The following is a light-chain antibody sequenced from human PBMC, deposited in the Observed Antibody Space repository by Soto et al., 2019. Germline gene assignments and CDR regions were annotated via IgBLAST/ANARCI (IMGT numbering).Light chain of an antibody. CDR2: AAS. J-gene: IGKJ1*01. Sequence: DIQMTQSPSSLSASLGDRVTLTCRASQSVSSYLNFYQQKPGKAPQLLIYAASSLQSGVLSRFSSSRAWRAFTLTISSLQPAEFSTDYCQQSYTTPPLTFGPGTKVDIK. V-gene: IGKV1-39*01. CDR3: QQSYTTPPLT. CDR1: QSVSSY.